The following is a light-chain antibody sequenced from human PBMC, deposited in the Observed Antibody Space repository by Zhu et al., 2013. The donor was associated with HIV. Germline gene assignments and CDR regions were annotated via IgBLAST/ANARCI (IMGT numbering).Light chain of an antibody. V-gene: IGKV3-20*01. CDR3: QQYGLPPDT. Sequence: DIVLTQSPGTLSVSPGERVTLSCRASQMITSNYLAWYQQIPGQAPRLLIYSASNRATGIPDRFSGSGSGTDFTLTISRLEAEDSAVYYCQQYGLPPDTFGQGTRLDFK. CDR1: QMITSNY. J-gene: IGKJ5*01. CDR2: SAS.